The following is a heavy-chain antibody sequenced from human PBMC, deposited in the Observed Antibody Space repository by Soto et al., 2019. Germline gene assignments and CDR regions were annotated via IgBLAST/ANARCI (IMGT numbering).Heavy chain of an antibody. CDR3: ARYRREAVAGYTLDN. V-gene: IGHV4-34*01. J-gene: IGHJ4*02. Sequence: SETLSLTCAVYGGSFSGYYWSWIRQPPGKGLEWIGEINHSGSTNYNPSLKSRVTISEDTSKSQFSLKVNSMTAADTAVYYCARYRREAVAGYTLDNWGQGILVTVS. CDR2: INHSGST. CDR1: GGSFSGYY. D-gene: IGHD6-13*01.